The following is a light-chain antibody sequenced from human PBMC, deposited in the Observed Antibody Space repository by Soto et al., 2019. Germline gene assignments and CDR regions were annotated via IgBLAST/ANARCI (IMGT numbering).Light chain of an antibody. CDR2: EVT. V-gene: IGLV2-8*01. J-gene: IGLJ1*01. CDR3: SSYAGGTNLYV. CDR1: SSDVGRYNY. Sequence: QSALTQPPSASGSPGQSVTISCTGTSSDVGRYNYVSWYQQHPGKAPKLMISEVTKRPSGVPDRFSGSKSGNTASLTVSGLQAEDESDYYCSSYAGGTNLYVFGTGTEVTVL.